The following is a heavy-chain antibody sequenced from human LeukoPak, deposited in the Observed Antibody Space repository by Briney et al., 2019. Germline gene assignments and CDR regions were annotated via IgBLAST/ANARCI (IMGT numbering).Heavy chain of an antibody. Sequence: TGGSLRLSCAASGFTFSSYAMHWVRQAPGKGLEWVAVISYDRSNKYYADSVKGRFTISRDNSKNTLYLQMNSLRAEDTAVYYCARVLIGGGRSFDYWGQGTLVTVSS. D-gene: IGHD2-15*01. J-gene: IGHJ4*02. CDR1: GFTFSSYA. V-gene: IGHV3-30-3*01. CDR2: ISYDRSNK. CDR3: ARVLIGGGRSFDY.